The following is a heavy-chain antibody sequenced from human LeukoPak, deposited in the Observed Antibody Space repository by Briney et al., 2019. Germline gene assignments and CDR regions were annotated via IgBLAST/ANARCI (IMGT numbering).Heavy chain of an antibody. CDR3: ARRGIAAPPRGYFDY. Sequence: ASVKVSCKASGGTFSSYAISWVRQAPGQGLEWMGGIIPIFGTANYAQKFQGRVTTTADESTSTAYMELSSLRSEDTAVYYCARRGIAAPPRGYFDYWGQGTLVTVSS. CDR1: GGTFSSYA. D-gene: IGHD6-6*01. V-gene: IGHV1-69*13. J-gene: IGHJ4*02. CDR2: IIPIFGTA.